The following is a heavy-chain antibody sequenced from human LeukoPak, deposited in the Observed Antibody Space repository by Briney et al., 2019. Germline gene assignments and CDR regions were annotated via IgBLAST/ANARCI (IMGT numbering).Heavy chain of an antibody. D-gene: IGHD3-10*01. Sequence: GGSLRLSCAASGVTFDDYGMSWVRQARGKGMEWVAGSNWNGGSAGYADSVKGRFTISRDNAKNSRYLQMNSLRAEDTALYYCARGVYGSGSYPHLGYMDVWGKGTTVTVSS. CDR1: GVTFDDYG. J-gene: IGHJ6*03. CDR2: SNWNGGSA. CDR3: ARGVYGSGSYPHLGYMDV. V-gene: IGHV3-20*04.